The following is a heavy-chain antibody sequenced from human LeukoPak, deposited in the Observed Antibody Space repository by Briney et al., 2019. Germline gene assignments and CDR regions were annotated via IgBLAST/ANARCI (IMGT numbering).Heavy chain of an antibody. V-gene: IGHV3-11*01. J-gene: IGHJ5*02. D-gene: IGHD2-2*01. CDR3: GRVGDIVVVPAAMPNWFDP. Sequence: GGSLRLSCAASGFTFSDYYMSWIRQAPGKGLEWVSYISSSGSTIYYADSVKGRFTISRDNAKNSLYLQMNSLRAEDPAVYYCGRVGDIVVVPAAMPNWFDPWAREPWSPS. CDR1: GFTFSDYY. CDR2: ISSSGSTI.